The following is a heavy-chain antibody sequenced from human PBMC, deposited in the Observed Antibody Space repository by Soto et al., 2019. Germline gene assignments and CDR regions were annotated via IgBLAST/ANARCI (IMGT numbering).Heavy chain of an antibody. CDR3: ARGRYGAY. CDR1: GYTFTSYG. CDR2: LSAHNGNT. V-gene: IGHV1-18*01. Sequence: QVHLVQSGAEVKKPGASVKVSCKGSGYTFTSYGITWVRQAPGQGLECMGWLSAHNGNTGYAQKLQGRGTVTRDTATSTAYMELRGLRYDDTDVYCCARGRYGAYWGQGARVNVSS. J-gene: IGHJ4*02. D-gene: IGHD3-10*01.